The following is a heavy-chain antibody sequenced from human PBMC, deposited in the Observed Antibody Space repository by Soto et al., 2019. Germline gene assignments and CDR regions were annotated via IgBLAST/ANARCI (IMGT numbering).Heavy chain of an antibody. V-gene: IGHV3-74*01. D-gene: IGHD2-15*01. CDR3: TRGGDMDAFDM. CDR2: VNNDGSGT. CDR1: GFTFSNYW. Sequence: EVQVVESGGGLVQPGGSLRLSCAASGFTFSNYWMHWVRQAPGKGLVWVSRVNNDGSGTIYADSVKGRFTISRDNAKNTVYLEMNSLRAEDTALYFCTRGGDMDAFDMWGQGTTVTVSS. J-gene: IGHJ3*02.